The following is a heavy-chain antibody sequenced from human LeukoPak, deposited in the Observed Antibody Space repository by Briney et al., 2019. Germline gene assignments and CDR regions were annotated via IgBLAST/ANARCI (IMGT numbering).Heavy chain of an antibody. CDR3: ARGSYYGMDV. CDR2: INSDGSST. V-gene: IGHV3-74*01. CDR1: GSTFSSYW. Sequence: PGGSLRLSCAASGSTFSSYWMHWVRQGPGKGLVWVSQINSDGSSTTYADSVKGRFTISRDKAKNTLYLQMNSLRAEDTAVYYCARGSYYGMDVWGQGTTVTVSS. J-gene: IGHJ6*02.